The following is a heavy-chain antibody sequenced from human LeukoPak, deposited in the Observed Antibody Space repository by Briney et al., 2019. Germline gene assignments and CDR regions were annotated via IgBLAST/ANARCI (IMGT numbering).Heavy chain of an antibody. CDR1: GFTFSSYW. Sequence: PGGSLRLSCAASGFTFSSYWMSWVRQAPGKGLEWVANIKQDGSEKYYVDSVKGRFTISRDNAKNSLYLQMNSLRAEDTAVYYCARVPTYYYDRSDYWGQGTLVTVSS. J-gene: IGHJ4*02. V-gene: IGHV3-7*01. D-gene: IGHD3-22*01. CDR3: ARVPTYYYDRSDY. CDR2: IKQDGSEK.